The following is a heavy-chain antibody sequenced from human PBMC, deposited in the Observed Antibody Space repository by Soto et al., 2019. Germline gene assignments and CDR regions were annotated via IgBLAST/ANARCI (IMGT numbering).Heavy chain of an antibody. CDR3: ARAYSGRLPRRADYYFAMDV. J-gene: IGHJ6*02. D-gene: IGHD2-21*01. Sequence: AQLVESGGGVVQPGGSLRLSCAASGFTSSAYDMHWVRQATGKGLEWVSAIGAADDPYYLGSVKGRFTISRENARNSFYLQMNNLRAGDTAVYYCARAYSGRLPRRADYYFAMDVWGQGTTVTVSS. V-gene: IGHV3-13*05. CDR1: GFTSSAYD. CDR2: IGAADDP.